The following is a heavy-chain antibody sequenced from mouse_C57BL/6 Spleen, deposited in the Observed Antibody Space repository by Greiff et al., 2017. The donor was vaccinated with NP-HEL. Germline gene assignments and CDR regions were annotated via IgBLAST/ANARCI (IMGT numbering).Heavy chain of an antibody. J-gene: IGHJ2*01. CDR2: INYDGSST. D-gene: IGHD4-1*01. CDR3: ARVVNWGGYYFDY. V-gene: IGHV5-16*01. CDR1: GFTFSDYY. Sequence: EVMLVESEGGLVQPGSSMKLSCTASGFTFSDYYMAWVRQVPEKGLEWVANINYDGSSTYYLDSLKSRFIISRDNAKNILYLQMSSLKSEDTATYYCARVVNWGGYYFDYWGQGTTLTVSS.